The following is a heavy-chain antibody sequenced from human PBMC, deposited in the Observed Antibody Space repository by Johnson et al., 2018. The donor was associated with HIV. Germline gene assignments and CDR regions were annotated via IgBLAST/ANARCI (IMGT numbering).Heavy chain of an antibody. Sequence: QVQLVESGGGLVQPGGSLRLSCAVSGFTFNSYAMSWVRQAPGKGLEWVAVISYDGRSKFYADSAKGRFTSSRDNSKNTLYLQMNSLRAEDTALYYCARLPSGYSRDAFDIWGQGTMVTVSS. J-gene: IGHJ3*02. CDR1: GFTFNSYA. CDR3: ARLPSGYSRDAFDI. CDR2: ISYDGRSK. D-gene: IGHD5-18*01. V-gene: IGHV3-30*04.